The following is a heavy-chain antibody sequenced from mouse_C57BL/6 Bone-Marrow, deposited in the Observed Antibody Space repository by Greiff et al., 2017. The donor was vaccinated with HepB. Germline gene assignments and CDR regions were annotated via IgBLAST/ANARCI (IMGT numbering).Heavy chain of an antibody. CDR3: ARRSWDGYYFDY. V-gene: IGHV5-17*01. CDR2: ISSGSSTI. D-gene: IGHD2-3*01. Sequence: EVNVVESGGGLVKPGGSLKLSCAASGFTFSDYGMHWVRQAPEKGLEWVAYISSGSSTIYYADTVKGRFTISRDNAKNTLFLQMTSLRSEDTAMYYCARRSWDGYYFDYWGQGTTLTVSS. CDR1: GFTFSDYG. J-gene: IGHJ2*01.